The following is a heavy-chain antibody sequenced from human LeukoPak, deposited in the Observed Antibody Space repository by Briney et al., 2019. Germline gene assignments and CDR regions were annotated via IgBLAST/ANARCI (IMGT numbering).Heavy chain of an antibody. J-gene: IGHJ3*02. D-gene: IGHD3-22*01. V-gene: IGHV4-39*01. CDR2: IYYSGST. CDR3: ATRITMIVGEAFDI. Sequence: SETLSLTCTVSGGSISSSSYYWGWIRQPPGKGLEWIGSIYYSGSTYYNPSLKSRVTISVDTSKNQFSLKLSSVTAADTAVYYCATRITMIVGEAFDIWGQGTMVTVSS. CDR1: GGSISSSSYY.